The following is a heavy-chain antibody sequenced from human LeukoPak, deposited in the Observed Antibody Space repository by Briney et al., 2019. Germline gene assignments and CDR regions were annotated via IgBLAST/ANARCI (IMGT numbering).Heavy chain of an antibody. J-gene: IGHJ4*02. Sequence: GGSLRLSCAASGFTVSSNYMSWVRQAPGKGLEWVSVIYSGGSTYYADSVKGRFTISRDNSKNTLYLKMNSLRAEDTAVYYCARDLSSGWYDYWGQGTLVTVSS. CDR2: IYSGGST. CDR3: ARDLSSGWYDY. CDR1: GFTVSSNY. D-gene: IGHD6-19*01. V-gene: IGHV3-66*02.